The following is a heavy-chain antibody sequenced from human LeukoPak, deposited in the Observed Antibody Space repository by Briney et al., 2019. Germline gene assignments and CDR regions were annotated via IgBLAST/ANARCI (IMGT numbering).Heavy chain of an antibody. V-gene: IGHV4-34*01. D-gene: IGHD6-13*01. CDR3: ARVARRYSSSWFRY. CDR1: GGSFSGYY. Sequence: SETLSLTCAVYGGSFSGYYWSWIRQPPGKGLEWIGEINHSGSTNYNPPLKSRVTISVDTSKNQFSLKLSSVTAADTAVYYCARVARRYSSSWFRYWGQGTLVTVSS. J-gene: IGHJ4*02. CDR2: INHSGST.